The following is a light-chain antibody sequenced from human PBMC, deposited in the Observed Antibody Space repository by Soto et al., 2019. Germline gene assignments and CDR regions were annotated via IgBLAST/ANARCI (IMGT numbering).Light chain of an antibody. CDR2: GAS. CDR3: QQSYTSWT. Sequence: DIQMTQSPSSLSASVGDRVTITCRASQTISLFLNWYQQKPGKAPKLLIYGASKLQTGVPSRFRGSGSGTDFALTINSLQPEDFATYYCQQSYTSWTFGQGTKVDI. CDR1: QTISLF. V-gene: IGKV1-39*01. J-gene: IGKJ1*01.